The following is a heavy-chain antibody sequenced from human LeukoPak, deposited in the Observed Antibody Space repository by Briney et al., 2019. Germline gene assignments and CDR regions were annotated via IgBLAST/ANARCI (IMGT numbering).Heavy chain of an antibody. J-gene: IGHJ4*02. Sequence: GASVKVSCKVSGYTLTELSVHWVRQAPGKGLEWMGGFDPEDGETIYAQKFQGGVTMTEDTSTDTAYMELSSLRSEDTAVYYCATVHREGGYNPFDYWGQGTLVTVSS. CDR1: GYTLTELS. CDR3: ATVHREGGYNPFDY. CDR2: FDPEDGET. D-gene: IGHD5-24*01. V-gene: IGHV1-24*01.